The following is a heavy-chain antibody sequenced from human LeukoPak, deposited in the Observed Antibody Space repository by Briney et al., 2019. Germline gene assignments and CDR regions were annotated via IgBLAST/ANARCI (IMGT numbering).Heavy chain of an antibody. CDR2: INHSGST. D-gene: IGHD2-2*01. J-gene: IGHJ5*02. Sequence: SETLSPTCAVYGGAFSGYYWSWIPQPPGKGLEWIGEINHSGSTNYNPSLKSRVTISVDTSKNQFSLKLSSVTAADTAVYYCARGGSTSLNWFDPWGQGTLVTVSS. CDR1: GGAFSGYY. V-gene: IGHV4-34*01. CDR3: ARGGSTSLNWFDP.